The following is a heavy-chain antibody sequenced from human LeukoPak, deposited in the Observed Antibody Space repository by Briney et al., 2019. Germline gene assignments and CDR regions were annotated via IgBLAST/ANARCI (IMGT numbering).Heavy chain of an antibody. V-gene: IGHV3-7*01. Sequence: GGSLRLSCTASGFTFSNYWMTWVRQAPGKGLEWVASIKQDGSEKHYVGSVRGRFTISRDNAKNVLDLQMDSLTAEDTALYYCAKDIHYSLSNYWGQGTLVTVSS. CDR2: IKQDGSEK. CDR3: AKDIHYSLSNY. D-gene: IGHD2/OR15-2a*01. J-gene: IGHJ4*02. CDR1: GFTFSNYW.